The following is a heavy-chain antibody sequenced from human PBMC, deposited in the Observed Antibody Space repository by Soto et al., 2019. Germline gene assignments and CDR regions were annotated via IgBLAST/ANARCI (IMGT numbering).Heavy chain of an antibody. Sequence: GGSLRLSCAASGFTFTRYSMNWVRQAPGKGLEWVSSISSTTNYIYYGDSMKGRFTISRDNAKNSLYLEMDSLRAEDTAVYYCARESEDLTSNFDYWGQGTPVTVSS. CDR2: ISSTTNYI. J-gene: IGHJ4*02. CDR3: ARESEDLTSNFDY. CDR1: GFTFTRYS. V-gene: IGHV3-21*06.